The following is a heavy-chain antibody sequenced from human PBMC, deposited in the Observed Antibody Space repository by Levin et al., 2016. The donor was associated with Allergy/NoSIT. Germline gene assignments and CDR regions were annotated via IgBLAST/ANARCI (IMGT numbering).Heavy chain of an antibody. V-gene: IGHV4-59*08. CDR2: FYYSGST. CDR3: ARLGTRGGMDV. Sequence: GSLRLSCTVSGGSISGSYWSWIRQPPGKGLEWIAHFYYSGSTNYNPSLKSRVTISVETSKNQFSLKLTSVTAADTAVYYCARLGTRGGMDVWGQGTTVTVSS. J-gene: IGHJ6*02. D-gene: IGHD1-7*01. CDR1: GGSISGSY.